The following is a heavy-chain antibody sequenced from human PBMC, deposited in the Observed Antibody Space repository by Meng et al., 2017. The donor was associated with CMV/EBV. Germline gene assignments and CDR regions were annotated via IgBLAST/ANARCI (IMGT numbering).Heavy chain of an antibody. CDR3: ARADIVVVPAARKVYYYYGMDV. Sequence: GASLKISCAASGFTFSSYWMSWVRPAPGKGLEWVANIKQDGSEKYYVNSVKGRFTISRDNAKNSLYLQMNSLRAEDTAVYYCARADIVVVPAARKVYYYYGMDVWGQGTTVTVSS. V-gene: IGHV3-7*01. CDR2: IKQDGSEK. D-gene: IGHD2-2*01. J-gene: IGHJ6*02. CDR1: GFTFSSYW.